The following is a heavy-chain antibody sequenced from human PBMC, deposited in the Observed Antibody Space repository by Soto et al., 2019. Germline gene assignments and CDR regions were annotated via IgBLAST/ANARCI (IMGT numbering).Heavy chain of an antibody. V-gene: IGHV3-30-3*01. J-gene: IGHJ4*02. Sequence: QVQLVESGGGVVQPGRSLRLSCAASGFTFSSYAMHWVRQAPGKGLEWVAVISYDGSNKYYADSVKGRFTISRDNSKTLYLQMNSLRAEDTAVYYCVRDKSPYSSSWHNRHFDYRGQGTLVTVSS. CDR3: VRDKSPYSSSWHNRHFDY. D-gene: IGHD6-13*01. CDR2: ISYDGSNK. CDR1: GFTFSSYA.